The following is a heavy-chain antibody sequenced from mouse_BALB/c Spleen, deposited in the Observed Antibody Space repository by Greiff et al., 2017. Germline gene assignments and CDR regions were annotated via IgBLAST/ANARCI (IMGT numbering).Heavy chain of an antibody. D-gene: IGHD1-1*02. J-gene: IGHJ4*01. Sequence: EVMLVESGGGLVKPGGSLKLSCAASGFTFSSYAMSWVRQTPEKRLEWVASISSGGSTYYPDSVKGRFTISRDNARNILYLQMSSLRSEDTAMYYCARARWDYYAMDYWGQGTSVTVSS. CDR2: ISSGGST. CDR1: GFTFSSYA. V-gene: IGHV5-6-5*01. CDR3: ARARWDYYAMDY.